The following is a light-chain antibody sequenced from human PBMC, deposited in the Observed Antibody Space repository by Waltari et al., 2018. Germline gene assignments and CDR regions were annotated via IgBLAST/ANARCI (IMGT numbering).Light chain of an antibody. Sequence: QSALTQPPSASGSLGQSVTISCTGTTNDVGAYQYVSWYQQYPAKAPKLLIYDVTKRPSGVSDRFSGSKSGRTASLTVSGLQPEDEAIYSCCSYAGADSLLFGGGTKLTVL. CDR1: TNDVGAYQY. CDR3: CSYAGADSLL. V-gene: IGLV2-8*01. J-gene: IGLJ3*02. CDR2: DVT.